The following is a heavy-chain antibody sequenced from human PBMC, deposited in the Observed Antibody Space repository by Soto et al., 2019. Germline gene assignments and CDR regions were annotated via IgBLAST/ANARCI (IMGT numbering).Heavy chain of an antibody. Sequence: GASVKVSCKVSGYTLTELSMHWVRQAPGKGLEWMGGFDPEDGEKIYAQKFQGRVTMTEDTSADTAYMELSSLRSEDTAVYYCARDLSRTYGFYFDYWGQGSLVTVS. CDR3: ARDLSRTYGFYFDY. CDR2: FDPEDGEK. J-gene: IGHJ4*02. CDR1: GYTLTELS. D-gene: IGHD3-10*01. V-gene: IGHV1-24*01.